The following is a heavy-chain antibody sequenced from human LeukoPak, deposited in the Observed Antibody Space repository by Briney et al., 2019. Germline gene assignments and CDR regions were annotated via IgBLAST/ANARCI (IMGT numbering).Heavy chain of an antibody. V-gene: IGHV3-21*01. D-gene: IGHD3-22*01. J-gene: IGHJ4*02. CDR3: ARALYDSSGYYSHFDY. CDR1: GFTFSSYT. CDR2: IARSSNYR. Sequence: GGSLRLSCAASGFTFSSYTMNWVRQAPGKGLEWVSSIARSSNYRYYSDSMKGRFTISRDNAKKSLYLQMNSLRAEDTAVYYCARALYDSSGYYSHFDYWGQGTLVTVSS.